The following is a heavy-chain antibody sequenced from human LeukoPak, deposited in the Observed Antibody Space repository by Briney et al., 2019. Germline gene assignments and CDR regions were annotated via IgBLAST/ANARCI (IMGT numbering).Heavy chain of an antibody. J-gene: IGHJ4*02. V-gene: IGHV3-11*06. CDR1: VFTFSDYY. Sequence: PGGSLRLSCAASVFTFSDYYMSWVRQAPGEGLEGVSYITSSSYTNYADSVKDRFTISRDNAKNSLYLQMNSLRAEDTAIYYCARLVVVAATPGYFDYWGQGTLVTVSS. D-gene: IGHD2-15*01. CDR2: ITSSSYT. CDR3: ARLVVVAATPGYFDY.